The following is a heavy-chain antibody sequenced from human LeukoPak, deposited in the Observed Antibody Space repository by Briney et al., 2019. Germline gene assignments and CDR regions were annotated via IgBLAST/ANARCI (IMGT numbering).Heavy chain of an antibody. CDR2: IYSRGDT. CDR1: EFIVSINY. D-gene: IGHD3-10*02. V-gene: IGHV3-66*01. Sequence: GGSLRLSCAASEFIVSINYMTWVRQAPGKGLEWVSLIYSRGDTKYADSVKGRFTISRDNSKNSLYLQMNSLRAEDTAVYYCAELGITMIGGVWGKGTTVTISS. J-gene: IGHJ6*04. CDR3: AELGITMIGGV.